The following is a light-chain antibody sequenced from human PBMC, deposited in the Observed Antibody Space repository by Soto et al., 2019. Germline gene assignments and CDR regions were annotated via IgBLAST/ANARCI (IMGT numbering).Light chain of an antibody. J-gene: IGKJ2*01. CDR2: AAS. Sequence: EIVLTQSPATLSLSPGERVTLSCRASQSVSNYLAWYQQKPGQAPRLLVSAASNRATGIPARFNGSGSGTHFTLTISRVEPEDFAVYYCQQYDASPITFGQGTKLEIK. CDR1: QSVSNY. V-gene: IGKV3-11*01. CDR3: QQYDASPIT.